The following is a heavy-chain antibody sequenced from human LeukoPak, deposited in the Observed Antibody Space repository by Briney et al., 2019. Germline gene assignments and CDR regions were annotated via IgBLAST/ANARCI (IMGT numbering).Heavy chain of an antibody. D-gene: IGHD2-15*01. V-gene: IGHV1-2*02. CDR2: IHPNTGDT. J-gene: IGHJ4*02. CDR1: GYTFTGYY. CDR3: VKLRGGDD. Sequence: ASVTVSCKASGYTFTGYYLHWVQQAPGQGVEWMGWIHPNTGDTKYAQKFQGRVIMTRDTSISTAYMELSMLRSDDTSLYYCVKLRGGDDWGQGTLVTVSS.